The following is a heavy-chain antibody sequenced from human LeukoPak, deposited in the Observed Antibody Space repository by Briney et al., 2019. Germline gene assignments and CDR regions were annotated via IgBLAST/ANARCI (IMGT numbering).Heavy chain of an antibody. CDR2: MNPNSGNT. CDR1: GYTFTSYD. D-gene: IGHD3-3*01. J-gene: IGHJ6*02. V-gene: IGHV1-8*01. CDR3: ARSDFWSGYYTGGMDV. Sequence: GASVKVSCKASGYTFTSYDTNWVRQATGQGLEWMGWMNPNSGNTGYAQKFQGRVTMTRNTSISTAYMELSSLRSEDTAVYYCARSDFWSGYYTGGMDVWGQGTTVTVSS.